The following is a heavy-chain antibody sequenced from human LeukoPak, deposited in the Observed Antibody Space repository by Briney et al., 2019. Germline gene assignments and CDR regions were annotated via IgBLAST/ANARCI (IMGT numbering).Heavy chain of an antibody. CDR3: ARGFQYYYDSSGYYFWFDP. V-gene: IGHV4-31*03. Sequence: SQTLSLTCTVSGGSISSGGYYWRWIRQHPGKGLEWIGYIYYSGSTYYNPSLKSRVTISVDTSKNQFSLKLSSVTAADTAVYYCARGFQYYYDSSGYYFWFDPWGQGTLVTVSS. CDR1: GGSISSGGYY. D-gene: IGHD3-22*01. J-gene: IGHJ5*02. CDR2: IYYSGST.